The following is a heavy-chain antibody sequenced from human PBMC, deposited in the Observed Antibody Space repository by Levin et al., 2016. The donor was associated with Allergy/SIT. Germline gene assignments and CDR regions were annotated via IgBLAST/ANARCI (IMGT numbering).Heavy chain of an antibody. D-gene: IGHD6-13*01. CDR1: GYTFTGYY. Sequence: ASVKVSCKASGYTFTGYYMHWVRQAPGQGLEWMGWINPNSGGTNYAQKFQGWVTMTRDTSTSTVYMELSSLRSEDTAVYYCARTIAAAPFTNYGMDVWGQGTTVTVSS. CDR2: INPNSGGT. CDR3: ARTIAAAPFTNYGMDV. J-gene: IGHJ6*02. V-gene: IGHV1-2*04.